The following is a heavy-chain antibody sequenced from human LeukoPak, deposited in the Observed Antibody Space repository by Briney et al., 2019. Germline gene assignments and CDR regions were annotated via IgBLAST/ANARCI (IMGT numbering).Heavy chain of an antibody. J-gene: IGHJ4*02. CDR1: ELTFSSYY. D-gene: IGHD1-1*01. CDR2: INEDGSEA. CDR3: AIVGYKWDDDGVDY. Sequence: PGGSLRLSCAGSELTFSSYYMSWVRQAPGKGLEWVANINEDGSEAGYLDSVKGRFTIPRDNAKNSVHLQMNSLRADDAAVYYCAIVGYKWDDDGVDYWGQGTLVTVSS. V-gene: IGHV3-7*01.